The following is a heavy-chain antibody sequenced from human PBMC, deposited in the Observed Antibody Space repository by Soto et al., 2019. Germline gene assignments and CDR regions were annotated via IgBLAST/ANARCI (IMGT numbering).Heavy chain of an antibody. J-gene: IGHJ3*02. CDR3: ATSYIADDAFDI. Sequence: GGSLENSCKGSGYTFPSYWIAWVRQLPGKGLEWMGIIYPDDSDTRYSPSFQGQVTISADKSISTAYLQWSSLKASDTAMYYCATSYIADDAFDIWGQGTVVTVSS. V-gene: IGHV5-51*01. D-gene: IGHD6-13*01. CDR1: GYTFPSYW. CDR2: IYPDDSDT.